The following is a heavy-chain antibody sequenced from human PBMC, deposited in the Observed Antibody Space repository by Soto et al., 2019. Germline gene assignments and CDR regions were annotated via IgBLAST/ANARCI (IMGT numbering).Heavy chain of an antibody. D-gene: IGHD5-12*01. Sequence: SETLSLTCSVSGASIRSGGYYWSWLRQSPGKGLEWIGHIYYTGSTFYSPSLKSRLTISLDTPKNQFSLDLNSVTTADTTMYYCARIEMASIKWGRGTLVTVSS. CDR2: IYYTGST. V-gene: IGHV4-31*03. CDR3: ARIEMASIK. J-gene: IGHJ4*02. CDR1: GASIRSGGYY.